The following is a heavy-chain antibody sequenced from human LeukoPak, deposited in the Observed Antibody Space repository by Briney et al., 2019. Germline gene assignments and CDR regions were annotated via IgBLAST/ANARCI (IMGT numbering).Heavy chain of an antibody. CDR3: ARRGEYSSSAFDN. CDR2: IYPGDSDT. CDR1: GYSFTNYW. Sequence: GESLKISCKGSGYSFTNYWIGWVRQMPGKGLEWMGIIYPGDSDTRYSPSFQGQVTISADKSISTVFLQWSSLKASDTAIYYCARRGEYSSSAFDNWGQGTLVTVSS. D-gene: IGHD6-6*01. J-gene: IGHJ4*02. V-gene: IGHV5-51*01.